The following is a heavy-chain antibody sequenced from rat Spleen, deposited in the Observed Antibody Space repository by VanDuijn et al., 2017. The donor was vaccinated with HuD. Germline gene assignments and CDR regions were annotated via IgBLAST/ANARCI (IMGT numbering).Heavy chain of an antibody. D-gene: IGHD1-7*01. V-gene: IGHV5-29*01. Sequence: EVQLVESDGGLVQPGRSLKLSCAASGFTLSNYGMHWVRQAPTKGLEWVATISDDGSITYYSDSVKGRFTISRDNAKSTLDLQMDSLRSEDTASYYCARQYYGYTDWGQGTLVTVSS. CDR1: GFTLSNYG. J-gene: IGHJ3*01. CDR2: ISDDGSIT. CDR3: ARQYYGYTD.